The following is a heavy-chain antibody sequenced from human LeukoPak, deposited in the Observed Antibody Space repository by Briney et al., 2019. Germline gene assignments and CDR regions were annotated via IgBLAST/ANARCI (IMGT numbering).Heavy chain of an antibody. CDR2: IKPDGCEK. CDR3: ARRGRPDY. D-gene: IGHD6-6*01. V-gene: IGHV3-7*01. Sequence: GGSLNLSRAVSGFTHHDYWMRWVRQARWKGLEGVANIKPDGCEKYYVDSVKGRFTISRDNARNSLYLQMNSLRAEDTAVYYCARRGRPDYWGQGTLVTVSS. J-gene: IGHJ4*02. CDR1: GFTHHDYW.